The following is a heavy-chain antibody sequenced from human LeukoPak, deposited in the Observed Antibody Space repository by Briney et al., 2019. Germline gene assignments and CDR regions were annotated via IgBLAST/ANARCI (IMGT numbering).Heavy chain of an antibody. D-gene: IGHD1/OR15-1a*01. Sequence: PGGSLRLSCAASGFTFDDYAMHWVRQAPGKGLEWVSGISWNSGSIGYADSVKGRFTISRDNAKNSLYLQMNSLRAEDTALYYCAKDGTNWGQGAMVIVSS. J-gene: IGHJ3*01. CDR2: ISWNSGSI. V-gene: IGHV3-9*01. CDR1: GFTFDDYA. CDR3: AKDGTN.